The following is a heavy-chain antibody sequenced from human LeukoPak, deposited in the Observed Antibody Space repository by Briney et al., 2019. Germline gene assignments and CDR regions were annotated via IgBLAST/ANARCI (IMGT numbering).Heavy chain of an antibody. J-gene: IGHJ4*02. CDR2: IYSGGST. CDR1: GFTVSSNY. D-gene: IGHD3-22*01. CDR3: ARDSYGSSGYYYVSDY. Sequence: GGSLRLSCAASGFTVSSNYISWVRQAPGKGLEWVSVIYSGGSTYYADSVKGRFTISRDNAKNSLYLRMNSLRDEDTAVYYCARDSYGSSGYYYVSDYWGQGTLVTVSS. V-gene: IGHV3-66*01.